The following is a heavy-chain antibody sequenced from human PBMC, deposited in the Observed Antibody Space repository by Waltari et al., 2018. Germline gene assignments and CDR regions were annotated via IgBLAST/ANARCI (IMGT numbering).Heavy chain of an antibody. CDR2: IKSRGSGETV. J-gene: IGHJ4*02. CDR1: GFSFTHAG. D-gene: IGHD3-3*01. Sequence: EVQLVESGGGLVEPGGSLRLSCTASGFSFTHAGMTWVRQAPVKGLEWVGLIKSRGSGETVDYAAPVKGRFTISRDDSKDTVYLQMSSLRVEDTALYYCTADLSEFGHGEIDFWGQGSQVTVSS. CDR3: TADLSEFGHGEIDF. V-gene: IGHV3-15*01.